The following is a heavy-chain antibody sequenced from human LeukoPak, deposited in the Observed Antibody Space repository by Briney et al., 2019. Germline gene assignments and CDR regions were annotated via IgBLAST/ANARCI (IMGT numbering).Heavy chain of an antibody. CDR1: GYTFTSYY. CDR2: INPSGGST. J-gene: IGHJ4*02. Sequence: ASVKVSCKASGYTFTSYYMHWVRQAPGQGLEWMGIINPSGGSTSYAQKFQGRVTMTRDTSTSTVYMELSSLRSEDTAVYYCARDRAGIAARSPFDYWGQGTLVTVSS. CDR3: ARDRAGIAARSPFDY. V-gene: IGHV1-46*01. D-gene: IGHD6-6*01.